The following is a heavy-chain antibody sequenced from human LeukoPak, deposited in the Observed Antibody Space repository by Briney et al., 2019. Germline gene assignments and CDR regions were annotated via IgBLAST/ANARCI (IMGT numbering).Heavy chain of an antibody. V-gene: IGHV3-74*01. Sequence: GGSLRLSCTASRFSFSNYWMHWIRKAPGQGLVWVSRVKSDGSDPSYADSVKGRFTISTDNADNMLYLQMHTLGAEDTAVYYCASDIVSGSGSLDYWGQGTLVTVSS. CDR3: ASDIVSGSGSLDY. D-gene: IGHD3-10*01. CDR2: VKSDGSDP. CDR1: RFSFSNYW. J-gene: IGHJ4*02.